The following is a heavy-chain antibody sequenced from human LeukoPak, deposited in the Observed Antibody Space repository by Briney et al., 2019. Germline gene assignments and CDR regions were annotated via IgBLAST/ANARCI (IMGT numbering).Heavy chain of an antibody. CDR1: GFTFSDYY. D-gene: IGHD3-22*01. CDR3: ARGKVEYYYDSSGYYPFDY. Sequence: GGSLRLSCAASGFTFSDYYMSWIRQAPGKGLEWVSYISSSGSTIYYADSVKGRFTISRDNAKNSLYLQMNSLRAEDTAVYYCARGKVEYYYDSSGYYPFDYWGQGTLVTVSS. J-gene: IGHJ4*02. CDR2: ISSSGSTI. V-gene: IGHV3-11*04.